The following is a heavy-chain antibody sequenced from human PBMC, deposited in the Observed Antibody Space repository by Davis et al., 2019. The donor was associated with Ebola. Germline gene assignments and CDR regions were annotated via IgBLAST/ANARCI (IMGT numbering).Heavy chain of an antibody. CDR1: GFTFSSYG. V-gene: IGHV3-21*01. Sequence: GGSLRLSCAASGFTFSSYGMHWVRQAPGKGLEWVSSISSSSSYIYYADSLKGRFTISRDNAKNSLYLQMNSLRAEDTAVYYCARVLIRAARAVYYYYGMDVWGQGTTVTVSS. J-gene: IGHJ6*02. CDR2: ISSSSSYI. CDR3: ARVLIRAARAVYYYYGMDV. D-gene: IGHD6-6*01.